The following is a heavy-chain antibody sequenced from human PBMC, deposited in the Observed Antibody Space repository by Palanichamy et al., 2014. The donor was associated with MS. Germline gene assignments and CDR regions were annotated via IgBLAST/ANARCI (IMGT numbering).Heavy chain of an antibody. CDR2: INAGNGNT. D-gene: IGHD3-3*01. V-gene: IGHV1-3*01. CDR3: AREHDSWSGYSFDF. J-gene: IGHJ4*02. Sequence: QVQLVQSGAEVKKPGASVKVSCKASGYAFTDYAIHWVRQAPGQRLEWMRWINAGNGNTKYSQKFQSRVTITRDTSADTAYMELSSLRSEDTALYYCAREHDSWSGYSFDFGGQGTLVTASS. CDR1: GYAFTDYA.